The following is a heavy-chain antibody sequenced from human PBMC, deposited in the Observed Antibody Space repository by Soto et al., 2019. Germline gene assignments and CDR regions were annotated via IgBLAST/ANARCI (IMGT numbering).Heavy chain of an antibody. CDR1: GFTFSSYS. V-gene: IGHV3-7*01. CDR3: ARDGWLTPYYFDY. Sequence: EVQLVESGGDLVQPGGSLRLSCAASGFTFSSYSMSWVRQAPGRGQEWVANIKHDGSETHYVDSVKGRFTISRDNAKNSLDLQMNSLRAEDTAVYYCARDGWLTPYYFDYWGQGTLVTVSA. D-gene: IGHD6-19*01. J-gene: IGHJ4*02. CDR2: IKHDGSET.